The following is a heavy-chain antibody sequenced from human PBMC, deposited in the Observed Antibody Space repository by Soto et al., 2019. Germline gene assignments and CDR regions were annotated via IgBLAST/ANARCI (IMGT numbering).Heavy chain of an antibody. D-gene: IGHD3-10*01. V-gene: IGHV1-18*01. CDR2: IRDYNGNT. J-gene: IGHJ4*02. CDR3: ARAWDYGSGSYDDY. CDR1: GYNFTSYG. Sequence: QVQLVQSGAEVKKPGASVKVSCKASGYNFTSYGISWVRQAPGQGLEWRGWIRDYNGNTTYAQKLQGRVTMTTDTSTSTAYMELRSLRFDDTAVYYCARAWDYGSGSYDDYWGQGTLVTVSS.